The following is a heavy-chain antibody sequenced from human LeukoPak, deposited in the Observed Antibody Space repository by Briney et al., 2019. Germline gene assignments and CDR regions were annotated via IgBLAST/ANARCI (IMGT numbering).Heavy chain of an antibody. J-gene: IGHJ4*02. CDR3: ARSSYYYDSSGYLVSAAFDY. Sequence: PSETLSLTCTVSGGSISSYYWSWIRQPPGKGLEWIGYIYYSGSTNYNPSLKSRVTISVDTSKNQFSLKLSSVTAADTAVYYCARSSYYYDSSGYLVSAAFDYWGQGTLVTVSS. V-gene: IGHV4-59*01. CDR1: GGSISSYY. D-gene: IGHD3-22*01. CDR2: IYYSGST.